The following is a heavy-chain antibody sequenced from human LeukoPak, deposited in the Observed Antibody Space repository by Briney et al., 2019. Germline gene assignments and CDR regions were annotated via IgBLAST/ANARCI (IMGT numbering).Heavy chain of an antibody. CDR1: GYSFTGYY. Sequence: ASVKVSCKASGYSFTGYYMHWGRQAPGQGLEWMGWINPHSGDTGYAQKFQGKVTMNRDMYITTTYMELTRLRSDDTAFYYCARWDGYSSSPDYWGEGSLVTVSS. J-gene: IGHJ4*02. V-gene: IGHV1-2*02. D-gene: IGHD6-13*01. CDR2: INPHSGDT. CDR3: ARWDGYSSSPDY.